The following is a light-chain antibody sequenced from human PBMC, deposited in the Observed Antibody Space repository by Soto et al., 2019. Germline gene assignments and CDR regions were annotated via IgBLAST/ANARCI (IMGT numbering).Light chain of an antibody. J-gene: IGLJ1*01. CDR3: SSYTSSGTLYV. CDR1: SSDIGGSKY. Sequence: QSVLTQPASLSGSPGQSITISCTGTSSDIGGSKYVSWYQQHPGKAPILMIYEVTYRPSGVSDRFSGSKSGNTASLTVSGLQAEDEADYYCSSYTSSGTLYVFGTGTKVTVL. CDR2: EVT. V-gene: IGLV2-14*01.